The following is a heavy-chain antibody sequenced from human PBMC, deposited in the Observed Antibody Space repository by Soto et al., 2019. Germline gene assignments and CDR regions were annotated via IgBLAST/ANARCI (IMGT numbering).Heavy chain of an antibody. V-gene: IGHV1-8*01. D-gene: IGHD6-13*01. CDR3: ALISNRQHSSRHY. J-gene: IGHJ4*02. CDR1: GYTFTSYD. CDR2: MNPNSGNT. Sequence: QVQLVQSGAEVKKPGASVKVSCKASGYTFTSYDINWVRQATGQGLEWMGWMNPNSGNTGYAQKFQGRVTMSRNTSISTGYMELSSLRSEDTAVYYCALISNRQHSSRHYWGQGTLFTVSS.